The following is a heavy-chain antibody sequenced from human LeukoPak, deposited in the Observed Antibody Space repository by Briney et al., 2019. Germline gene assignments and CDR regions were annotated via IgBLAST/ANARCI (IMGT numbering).Heavy chain of an antibody. J-gene: IGHJ4*02. CDR2: LKPDSHPP. V-gene: IGHV1-2*02. Sequence: ASVRVCCKASGFTFTDHYMHWLRQSPGQGLEGMGWLKPDSHPPHSAQKFQSRFTVSRDVSISTLSMELSSLTSDDTAMYYCARDHDYGPDYWRQGSLLTVS. D-gene: IGHD4/OR15-4a*01. CDR3: ARDHDYGPDY. CDR1: GFTFTDHY.